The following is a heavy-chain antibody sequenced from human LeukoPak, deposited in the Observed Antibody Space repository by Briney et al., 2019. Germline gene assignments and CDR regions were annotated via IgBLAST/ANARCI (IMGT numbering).Heavy chain of an antibody. V-gene: IGHV1-18*01. CDR1: GYTSTSYG. CDR3: ARGHYDFWSGYPYYYGMDV. J-gene: IGHJ6*02. Sequence: ASVKVSCKASGYTSTSYGISWVRQAPGQGLEWMGWISAYNGNTNYAQKLQGRVTMTTDTSTSTAYMELRSLRSDDTAVYYCARGHYDFWSGYPYYYGMDVWGQGTTVTVSS. CDR2: ISAYNGNT. D-gene: IGHD3-3*01.